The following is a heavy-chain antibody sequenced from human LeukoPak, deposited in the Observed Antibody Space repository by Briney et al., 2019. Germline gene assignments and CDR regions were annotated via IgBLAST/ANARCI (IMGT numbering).Heavy chain of an antibody. V-gene: IGHV1-24*01. Sequence: ASVKVSCKVSGYTLTELSMHWVRQAPGKGLEWMGGFDPEDGETIYAQKFQGRVTMTEDTSTATAYMELSSLRSEDTAVYYCATFVKFPLHYGDYVPNWFDPWGQGTLVTVSS. CDR1: GYTLTELS. CDR3: ATFVKFPLHYGDYVPNWFDP. CDR2: FDPEDGET. J-gene: IGHJ5*02. D-gene: IGHD4-17*01.